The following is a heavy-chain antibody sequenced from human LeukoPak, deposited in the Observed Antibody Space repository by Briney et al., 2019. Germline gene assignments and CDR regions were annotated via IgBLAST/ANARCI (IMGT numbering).Heavy chain of an antibody. J-gene: IGHJ3*02. CDR1: GFTFSSYG. CDR3: AKDAFYGSGPGI. Sequence: GRSLRLSCAASGFTFSSYGMHWVRQAPGKGLEWVAVISYDGSNKYHADSVKGRFTISRDNSKNTLYLQMNSLRAEDTAVYYCAKDAFYGSGPGIWGQGTMVTVSS. CDR2: ISYDGSNK. V-gene: IGHV3-30*18. D-gene: IGHD3-10*01.